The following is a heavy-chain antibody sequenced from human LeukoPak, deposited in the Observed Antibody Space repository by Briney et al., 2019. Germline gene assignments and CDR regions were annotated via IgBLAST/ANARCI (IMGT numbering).Heavy chain of an antibody. CDR1: GGSIISSNW. D-gene: IGHD3-22*01. V-gene: IGHV4-28*03. J-gene: IGHJ3*02. Sequence: SETLSLTCSVSGGSIISSNWWGWIRQPPGKGLEWIGYIYYSGSTYYNPSLKSRVTISVDTSKNQFSLKLSSVTAADTAVYYCARADPNYDSSGYYFFGAAFDIWGQGTMVTVSS. CDR2: IYYSGST. CDR3: ARADPNYDSSGYYFFGAAFDI.